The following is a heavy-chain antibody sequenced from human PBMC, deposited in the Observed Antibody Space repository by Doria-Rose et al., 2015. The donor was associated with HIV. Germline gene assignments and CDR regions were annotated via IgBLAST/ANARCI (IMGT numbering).Heavy chain of an antibody. CDR2: IYSSGST. Sequence: GLVKPAETLSLTCTVSGGSISSYYWNWIRQPPGKGLEWIGYIYSSGSTLYNSSLKSRVTISIDTSKNQFSLKLSSVTAADTAVYYCARFRPSRGIYYSLDVWGKGTTVTVSS. J-gene: IGHJ6*03. CDR3: ARFRPSRGIYYSLDV. CDR1: GGSISSYY. V-gene: IGHV4-4*09. D-gene: IGHD3-10*01.